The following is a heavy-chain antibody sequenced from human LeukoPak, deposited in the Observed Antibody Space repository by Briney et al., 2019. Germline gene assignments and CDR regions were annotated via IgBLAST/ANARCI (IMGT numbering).Heavy chain of an antibody. D-gene: IGHD4-17*01. CDR3: AKDPGNYGDFAGAFDI. V-gene: IGHV3-23*01. J-gene: IGHJ3*02. CDR1: GFTFSSYA. Sequence: GGSLRLSCAASGFTFSSYAMSWVRQAPGKGLEWVSAISGSGGSTYYADSVKGRFNISRDNFKNTLYPQMNSLRAEDTAVYYCAKDPGNYGDFAGAFDIWGQGTMVTVSS. CDR2: ISGSGGST.